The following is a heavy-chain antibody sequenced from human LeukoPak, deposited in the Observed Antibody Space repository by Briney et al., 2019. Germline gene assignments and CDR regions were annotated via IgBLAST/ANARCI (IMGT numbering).Heavy chain of an antibody. CDR1: GFTVSSNY. J-gene: IGHJ4*02. V-gene: IGHV3-23*01. CDR3: AKGPPNRITMIVVID. D-gene: IGHD3-22*01. Sequence: GGSLRLSCAASGFTVSSNYMSWVRQAPGKGLEWVSAISGSGGSTYYADSVKGRFTISRDNSKNTLYLQMNSLRAEDTAVYYCAKGPPNRITMIVVIDWGQGTLVTVSS. CDR2: ISGSGGST.